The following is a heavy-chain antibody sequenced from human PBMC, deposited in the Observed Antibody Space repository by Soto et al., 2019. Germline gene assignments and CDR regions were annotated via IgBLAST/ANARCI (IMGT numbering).Heavy chain of an antibody. D-gene: IGHD6-13*01. V-gene: IGHV1-2*02. CDR2: INPNSGGT. J-gene: IGHJ5*02. CDR1: GYTFTGYY. CDR3: ARATLPYYPAAAGTGWFDP. Sequence: QVQLVQSGAEVKKPGASVKVSCKASGYTFTGYYIHWVRQAPGQGLEWMGWINPNSGGTNYAQQFQDRVTMTRDTSISTAYMELSSLRSDDTAVYYCARATLPYYPAAAGTGWFDPWGQGTLVTVSS.